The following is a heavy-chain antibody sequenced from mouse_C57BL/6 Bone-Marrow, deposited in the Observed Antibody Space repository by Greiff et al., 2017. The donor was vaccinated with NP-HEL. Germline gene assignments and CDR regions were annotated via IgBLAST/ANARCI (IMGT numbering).Heavy chain of an antibody. CDR1: GFTFSSYG. Sequence: EVKVVESGGDLVKPGGSLKLSCAASGFTFSSYGMSWVRQTPDKRLEWVATISSGGSYTYYPDSVKGRFTISRDNAKNTLYLQMSSLKSEDTAMYYCARHEGRYYGNYGVFAYWGQGTLVTVSA. D-gene: IGHD2-1*01. J-gene: IGHJ3*01. CDR3: ARHEGRYYGNYGVFAY. V-gene: IGHV5-6*01. CDR2: ISSGGSYT.